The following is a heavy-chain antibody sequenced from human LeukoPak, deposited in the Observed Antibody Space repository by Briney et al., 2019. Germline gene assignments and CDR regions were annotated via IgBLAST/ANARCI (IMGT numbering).Heavy chain of an antibody. Sequence: SVTVSFTASGGTFIIYAISWVRQAPGQGLEWVGGIIPIFGTANYAQKFQGRVTITTDEYTSTAYMELSSLRSEDTAVYYCARVSYYDSSGYPDVWPYNWFDRWGQGTLVTVSS. J-gene: IGHJ5*02. CDR1: GGTFIIYA. CDR3: ARVSYYDSSGYPDVWPYNWFDR. D-gene: IGHD3-22*01. CDR2: IIPIFGTA. V-gene: IGHV1-69*05.